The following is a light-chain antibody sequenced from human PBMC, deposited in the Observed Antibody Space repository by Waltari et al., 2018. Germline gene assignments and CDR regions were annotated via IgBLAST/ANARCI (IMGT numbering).Light chain of an antibody. Sequence: EIVLTQSPGPLSLSPGERATLSCRASQSISATYLTWYQQKPGQAPRLLMYATSNRAPGVADRFTGRWSGTDFTLSIGRLETEDFAVYYCQQFGDSPMFTFGPGTRVDVK. J-gene: IGKJ1*01. V-gene: IGKV3-20*01. CDR3: QQFGDSPMFT. CDR2: ATS. CDR1: QSISATY.